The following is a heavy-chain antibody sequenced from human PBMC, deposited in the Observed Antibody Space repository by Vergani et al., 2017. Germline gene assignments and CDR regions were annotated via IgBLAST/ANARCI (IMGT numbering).Heavy chain of an antibody. J-gene: IGHJ4*02. V-gene: IGHV4-39*01. CDR3: ARQRPGSGWSPGDFDD. D-gene: IGHD6-19*01. CDR1: ADSISSGRHY. Sequence: QLQLQQSGPGLVKPSETPFPTRTVPADSISSGRHYLGWTRHPPGKSLEWIGSLYYSGLTYYNPSLKSRVAIPVDTSKNQFSLKVTSVTAAGTAVYFCARQRPGSGWSPGDFDDWGQGILVTVSS. CDR2: LYYSGLT.